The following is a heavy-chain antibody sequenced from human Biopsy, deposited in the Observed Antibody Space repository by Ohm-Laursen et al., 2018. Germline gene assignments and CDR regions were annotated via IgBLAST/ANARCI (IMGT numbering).Heavy chain of an antibody. CDR3: ARLGSGDYFPTFFDF. CDR2: IFYSANT. Sequence: TLSLTCTVSGGSVSDSFHFWNWIRHHPGKGLEWIGNIFYSANTYYNPSLKSRVTISVDTSKNQFSLKLSSVTAADTAVYYCARLGSGDYFPTFFDFWGQGALVTVSS. CDR1: GGSVSDSFHF. V-gene: IGHV4-31*03. D-gene: IGHD5-12*01. J-gene: IGHJ4*02.